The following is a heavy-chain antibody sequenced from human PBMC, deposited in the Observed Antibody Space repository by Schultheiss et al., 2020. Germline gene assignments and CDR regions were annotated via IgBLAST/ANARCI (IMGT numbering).Heavy chain of an antibody. V-gene: IGHV3-21*01. CDR1: RFTFSIYS. CDR3: AKSATIVVVVAAIDY. D-gene: IGHD2-15*01. J-gene: IGHJ4*02. Sequence: GGSLRLSCAASRFTFSIYSMKWVCQAPGKGLEWVSSISSSSSYIYYADSVKGRFTISRDNAKNSLYLQMNSLRAEDTAVYYCAKSATIVVVVAAIDYWGQGTLVNGYS. CDR2: ISSSSSYI.